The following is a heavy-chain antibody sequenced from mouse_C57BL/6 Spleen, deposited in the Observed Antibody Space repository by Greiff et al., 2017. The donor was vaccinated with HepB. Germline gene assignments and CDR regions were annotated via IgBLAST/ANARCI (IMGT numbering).Heavy chain of an antibody. CDR1: GFTFSDYG. V-gene: IGHV5-17*01. J-gene: IGHJ4*01. CDR2: ISSGSSTI. CDR3: ARPGNYADYSMDY. Sequence: EVQRVESGGGLVKPGGSLKLSCAASGFTFSDYGMHWVRQAPEKGLEWVAYISSGSSTIYYADTVKGRFTISRDNARNTLFLQMTSLWSEDTAMYYCARPGNYADYSMDYWGQGTSVTVSS. D-gene: IGHD2-1*01.